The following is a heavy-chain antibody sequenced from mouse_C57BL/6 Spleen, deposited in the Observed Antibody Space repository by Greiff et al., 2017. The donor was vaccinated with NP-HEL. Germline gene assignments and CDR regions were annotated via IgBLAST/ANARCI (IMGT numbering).Heavy chain of an antibody. CDR1: GFTFSSYA. D-gene: IGHD2-3*01. CDR2: ISDGGSYT. V-gene: IGHV5-4*01. J-gene: IGHJ1*03. CDR3: ARERGRDGYPGGWYFDV. Sequence: EVKLVESGGGLVKPGGSLKLSCAASGFTFSSYAMSWVRQTPEKRLEWVATISDGGSYTYYPDNVKGRFTISKDNAKNNLYLQMSHLKSEDTAMYDCARERGRDGYPGGWYFDVWGTGTTVTVSS.